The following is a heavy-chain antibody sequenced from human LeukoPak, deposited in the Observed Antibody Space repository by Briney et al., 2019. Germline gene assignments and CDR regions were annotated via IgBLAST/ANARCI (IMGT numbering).Heavy chain of an antibody. J-gene: IGHJ4*02. CDR2: INPNSGVT. CDR1: GDTPSGYY. V-gene: IGHV1-2*02. CDR3: ARDRAEYDILTGYFSDY. Sequence: TAKVSRALSGDTPSGYYMHCGPEAPGHGLGWLGWINPNSGVTDYAQTYRCRVTMTRDTSISTAYMELNRLRSEDMAMDYCARDRAEYDILTGYFSDYWGQGTLVTVSS. D-gene: IGHD3-9*01.